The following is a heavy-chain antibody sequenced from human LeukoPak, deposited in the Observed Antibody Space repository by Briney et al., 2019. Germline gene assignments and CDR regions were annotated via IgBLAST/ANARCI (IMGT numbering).Heavy chain of an antibody. CDR2: ISGSGGST. D-gene: IGHD5-12*01. Sequence: GGSLRLSCAASGFTFSSYGMSWVRQAPGKGLEWVSAISGSGGSTYYADSVKGRFTISRDNAKNSLYLQMNSLRAEDTAVYYCARDGESGYEPFDYWGQGTLVTVSS. CDR1: GFTFSSYG. V-gene: IGHV3-23*01. J-gene: IGHJ4*02. CDR3: ARDGESGYEPFDY.